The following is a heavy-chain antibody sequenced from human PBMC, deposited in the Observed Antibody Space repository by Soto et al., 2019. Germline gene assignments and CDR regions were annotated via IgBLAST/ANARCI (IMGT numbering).Heavy chain of an antibody. CDR3: AKTVAYCGGDCGAFDHTGSFDY. D-gene: IGHD2-21*02. CDR2: ISGSGGST. V-gene: IGHV3-23*01. Sequence: GGSLRLSCAASGFTFSSYAMSWVRQAPGKGLEWVSAISGSGGSTYYADSVKGRFTISRDNSKNTLYLQMNSLRAEDTAVYYCAKTVAYCGGDCGAFDHTGSFDYWGQGTLVTVSS. CDR1: GFTFSSYA. J-gene: IGHJ4*02.